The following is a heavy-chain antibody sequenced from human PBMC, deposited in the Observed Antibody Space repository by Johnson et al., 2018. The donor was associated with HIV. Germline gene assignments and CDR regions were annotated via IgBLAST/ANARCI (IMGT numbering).Heavy chain of an antibody. J-gene: IGHJ3*02. CDR1: GFTFSSYA. Sequence: EVQLVESGGGLVQPGGSLRLSCAASGFTFSSYAMHWVRQAPGKGLEYVSAISSNGGSTYYANSVKGRFTISRDNSKNTLYLQMNSLRAEDTAVYYCARDWGLYSSGWYVDAFDIWGQGTMVNVSS. D-gene: IGHD6-19*01. CDR2: ISSNGGST. CDR3: ARDWGLYSSGWYVDAFDI. V-gene: IGHV3-64*01.